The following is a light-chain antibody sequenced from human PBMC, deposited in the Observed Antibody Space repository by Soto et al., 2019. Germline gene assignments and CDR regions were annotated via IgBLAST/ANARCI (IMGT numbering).Light chain of an antibody. V-gene: IGLV4-69*01. Sequence: QAVLTQSPSASASLGASVKLTCTLSSGHSSYAIAWHQQQPEKGPRYLMKLNSDGSHSKGDGIPDRFSGSSSGAERHLTISSLQSEDEADYYCQTWGTGMGVFGGGTKVTVL. CDR3: QTWGTGMGV. CDR1: SGHSSYA. J-gene: IGLJ3*02. CDR2: LNSDGSH.